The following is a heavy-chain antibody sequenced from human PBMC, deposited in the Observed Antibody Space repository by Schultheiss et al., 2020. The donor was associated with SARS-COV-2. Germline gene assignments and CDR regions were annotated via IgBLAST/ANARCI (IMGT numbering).Heavy chain of an antibody. D-gene: IGHD3-3*01. V-gene: IGHV1-2*02. J-gene: IGHJ6*03. CDR2: INPNSGGT. Sequence: ASVKVSCKASGYTFTGYYMHWVRQAPGQGLEWMGWINPNSGGTNYAQKLQGRVTMTTDTSTSTVYMELSSLRSEDTAVYYCARDFATYYDFWSGSGYYMDVWGKGTTVTVSS. CDR1: GYTFTGYY. CDR3: ARDFATYYDFWSGSGYYMDV.